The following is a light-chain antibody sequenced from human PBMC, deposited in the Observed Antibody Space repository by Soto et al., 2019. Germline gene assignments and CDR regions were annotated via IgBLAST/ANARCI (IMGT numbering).Light chain of an antibody. CDR1: SSNIGAGYD. CDR2: GNS. V-gene: IGLV1-40*01. Sequence: QSVLTQPPSVSGAPGQRVTISCTGSSSNIGAGYDVHWYQQLPGTAPKLLIYGNSNRPSGVPDRFSGYKSGTSTSLAITWLQAEHEADYYCQPYDSRMSRVVLAGGTKLTAL. J-gene: IGLJ2*01. CDR3: QPYDSRMSRVV.